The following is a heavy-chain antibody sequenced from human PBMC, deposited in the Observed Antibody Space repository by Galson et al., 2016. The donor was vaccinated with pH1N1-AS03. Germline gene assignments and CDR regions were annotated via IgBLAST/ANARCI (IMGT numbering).Heavy chain of an antibody. CDR1: LGSISGCY. CDR2: MYSRGDT. V-gene: IGHV4-4*07. D-gene: IGHD3-10*01. J-gene: IGHJ4*02. Sequence: SETLSLTCTVSLGSISGCYWSWIRQPAGKRLEWIGRMYSRGDTRYSPSLDSRITMSVDTSKNQFFLSLQSVTAADTAVYYCARLGLRDNNGYYGSGYDYYDKWGQGILVTVSS. CDR3: ARLGLRDNNGYYGSGYDYYDK.